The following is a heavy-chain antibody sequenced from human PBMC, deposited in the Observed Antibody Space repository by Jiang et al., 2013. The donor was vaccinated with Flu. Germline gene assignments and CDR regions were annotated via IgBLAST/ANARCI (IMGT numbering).Heavy chain of an antibody. Sequence: TFDDYTMHWVRQAPGKGLEWVSLISWDGGSTYYADSVKGRFTISRDNSKNSLYLQMNSLRTEDTALYYCAKDKEGGFDYWGQGTLVTVSS. J-gene: IGHJ4*02. CDR3: AKDKEGGFDY. CDR2: ISWDGGST. D-gene: IGHD3-16*01. CDR1: TFDDYT. V-gene: IGHV3-43*01.